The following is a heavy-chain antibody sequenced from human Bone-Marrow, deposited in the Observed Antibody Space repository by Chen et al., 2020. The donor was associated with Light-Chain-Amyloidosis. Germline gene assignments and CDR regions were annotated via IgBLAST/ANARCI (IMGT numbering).Heavy chain of an antibody. CDR3: ASDRGRSSYNRGGLDS. CDR2: MPTDVTKT. Sequence: EVQLVESGGALVQPGGSLRLSCAASGFTLNTYWMHWVRQPPGGGLVWVARMPTDVTKTVYADSVKGRFTVSGDDAKNTLYLVMNRLRVEDTGLYFCASDRGRSSYNRGGLDSWGQGTLVTVSS. D-gene: IGHD3-10*01. CDR1: GFTLNTYW. V-gene: IGHV3-74*02. J-gene: IGHJ4*02.